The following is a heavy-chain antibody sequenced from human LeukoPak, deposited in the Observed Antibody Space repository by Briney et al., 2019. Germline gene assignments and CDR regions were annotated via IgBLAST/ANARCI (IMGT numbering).Heavy chain of an antibody. Sequence: GGSLRLSCAASGFTFSSYAMSWVRRAPGKGREWVSAISGSGGCTLYADCVKGRFTISRDNSKNTLYLQMNSLRAEDTAVYYCANGGFQLDYWGQGTLVTASS. CDR2: ISGSGGCT. J-gene: IGHJ4*02. CDR3: ANGGFQLDY. V-gene: IGHV3-23*01. CDR1: GFTFSSYA. D-gene: IGHD3-3*01.